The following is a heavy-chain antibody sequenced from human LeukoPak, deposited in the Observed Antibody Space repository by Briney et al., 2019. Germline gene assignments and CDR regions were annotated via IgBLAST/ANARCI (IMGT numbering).Heavy chain of an antibody. Sequence: SGGSLRLSCAASGFTVSSNYMSWVRQAPGKGLEWVSVLYSGGGTYYADSVKGRFTISRDNSKNTLYLQMNSLRAEDTAIYYCAGTYYYGSGAFDIWGQGTVVTVSS. CDR2: LYSGGGT. D-gene: IGHD3-10*01. CDR3: AGTYYYGSGAFDI. J-gene: IGHJ3*02. V-gene: IGHV3-53*01. CDR1: GFTVSSNY.